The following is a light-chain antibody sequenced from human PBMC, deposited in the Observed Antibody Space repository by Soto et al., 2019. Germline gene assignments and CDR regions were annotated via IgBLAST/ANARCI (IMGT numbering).Light chain of an antibody. Sequence: DIQMTQSPSSLSASVGDRVTVTCRASQGISSYLAWYQQKPGKVPKLLIYAASTLQPGVPSRFSGSGSGTDFTLTISSLQPEDVATYYCQKYDSAASLTFSGGTKVEIK. CDR1: QGISSY. V-gene: IGKV1-27*01. CDR3: QKYDSAASLT. J-gene: IGKJ4*01. CDR2: AAS.